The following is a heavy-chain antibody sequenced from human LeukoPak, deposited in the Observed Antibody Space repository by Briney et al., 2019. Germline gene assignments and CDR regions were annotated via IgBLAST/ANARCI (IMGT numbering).Heavy chain of an antibody. J-gene: IGHJ5*02. CDR2: IYSSGST. CDR3: ARVQAGTFSRFDP. V-gene: IGHV4-4*07. D-gene: IGHD6-19*01. Sequence: PSETLSLTCTVSGGSISGYHWSWIRQAAGKGLEWIGRIYSSGSTNYNPFLKSRVIMSVDMSKNQLSLKLSSVTAADTAVYYCARVQAGTFSRFDPWGQGTLVTVSS. CDR1: GGSISGYH.